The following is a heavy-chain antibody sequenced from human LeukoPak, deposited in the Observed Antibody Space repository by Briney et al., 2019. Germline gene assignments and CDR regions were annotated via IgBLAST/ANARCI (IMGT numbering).Heavy chain of an antibody. CDR1: GGTFSSYA. V-gene: IGHV1-69*13. Sequence: ASVKVSCKASGGTFSSYAISWVRQAPGQGLEWMGGIIPIFGTANYAKKFQGRVTITADESTSTAYMELSSLRSEDTAVYYCARLIGSGVYYYMDVWGKGTTVTVSS. CDR2: IIPIFGTA. CDR3: ARLIGSGVYYYMDV. J-gene: IGHJ6*03. D-gene: IGHD2-15*01.